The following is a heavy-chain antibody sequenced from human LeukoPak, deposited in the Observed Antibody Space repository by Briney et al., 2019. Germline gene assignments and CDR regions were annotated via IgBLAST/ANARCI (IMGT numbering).Heavy chain of an antibody. CDR2: ISSSGSTI. CDR1: GFTFSDYY. J-gene: IGHJ4*02. Sequence: KSGGSLRLSCAASGFTFSDYYMSWIRQAPGKGLEWVSYISSSGSTIYYADSAKGRFTISRDNAKNSLYLQMNSLRAEDTAVYYCARAATYSPFDYWGQGTLVTVSS. V-gene: IGHV3-11*01. CDR3: ARAATYSPFDY. D-gene: IGHD5-12*01.